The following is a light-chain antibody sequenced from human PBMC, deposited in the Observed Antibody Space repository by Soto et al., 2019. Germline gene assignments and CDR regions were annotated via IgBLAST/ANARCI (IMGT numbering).Light chain of an antibody. CDR1: QGISND. CDR3: LQHSNYPPT. CDR2: AVS. V-gene: IGKV1-17*01. J-gene: IGKJ1*01. Sequence: DIQMTQSPSSLSASVGDRVTITCRASQGISNDLGWYQQKPGEAPKHLIYAVSSLQSWVPSRFSGSGSGTEFTLTISRLQPEDFATYYCLQHSNYPPTCGQGTKVEIK.